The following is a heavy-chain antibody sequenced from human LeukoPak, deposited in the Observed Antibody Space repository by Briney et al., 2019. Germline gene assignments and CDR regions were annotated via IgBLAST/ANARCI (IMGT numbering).Heavy chain of an antibody. D-gene: IGHD5-24*01. CDR3: ARAPLRVGMATIRGSYFDY. CDR2: IYYSGST. CDR1: GGSISSYY. J-gene: IGHJ4*02. Sequence: SETLSLTCTVSGGSISSYYWSWIRRPPGKGLEWIGYIYYSGSTNYNPSLKSRVTISVDTSKNQYSLKLSSVTAADTAVYYCARAPLRVGMATIRGSYFDYWGQGTLVTVSS. V-gene: IGHV4-59*01.